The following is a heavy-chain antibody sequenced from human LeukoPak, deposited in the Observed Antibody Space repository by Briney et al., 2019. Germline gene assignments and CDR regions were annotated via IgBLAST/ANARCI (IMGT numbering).Heavy chain of an antibody. D-gene: IGHD3-10*01. V-gene: IGHV4-39*07. CDR3: ARDYGGHLGNYYYMDV. J-gene: IGHJ6*03. Sequence: SETLSLTCTVSGGSISSSSYYWGWIRQPPGKGLEWIGSIYYSGSTYYNPSLKSRVTISVDTSKNQFSLKLSSVTAADTAVYYCARDYGGHLGNYYYMDVWGKGTTVTVSS. CDR1: GGSISSSSYY. CDR2: IYYSGST.